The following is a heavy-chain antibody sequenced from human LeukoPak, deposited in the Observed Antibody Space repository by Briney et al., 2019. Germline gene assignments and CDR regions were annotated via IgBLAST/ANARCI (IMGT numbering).Heavy chain of an antibody. D-gene: IGHD2-21*01. V-gene: IGHV4-4*02. Sequence: SETLALTCAVSGGSISSSNWLSCVRQPPGKGLDRFGEIYHSGSTNYNPSLKSRVTISVDKSKNQFSLKLSPVTAAETPVYYCARGDVVVRYFDYWGQGTLVTVSS. CDR3: ARGDVVVRYFDY. J-gene: IGHJ4*02. CDR2: IYHSGST. CDR1: GGSISSSNW.